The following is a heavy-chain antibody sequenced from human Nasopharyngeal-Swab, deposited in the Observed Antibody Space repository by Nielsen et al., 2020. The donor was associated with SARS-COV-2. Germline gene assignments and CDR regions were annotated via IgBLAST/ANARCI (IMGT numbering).Heavy chain of an antibody. D-gene: IGHD2/OR15-2a*01. Sequence: GESLKISCAASGFSLSSYWMHWVRKAPGKGLSWVSRINPDGNTINYADSVKGRFTISRDTAKNTLYLQMSSLRVEDTAVYYCTRDTFGPTDSWGQGTLVTVSS. CDR1: GFSLSSYW. J-gene: IGHJ4*02. CDR3: TRDTFGPTDS. CDR2: INPDGNTI. V-gene: IGHV3-74*01.